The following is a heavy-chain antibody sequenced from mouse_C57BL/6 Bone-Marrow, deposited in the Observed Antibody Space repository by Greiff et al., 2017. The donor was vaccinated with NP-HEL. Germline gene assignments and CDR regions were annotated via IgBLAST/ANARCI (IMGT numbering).Heavy chain of an antibody. V-gene: IGHV1-42*01. CDR1: GYSFTGYY. D-gene: IGHD2-3*01. CDR2: INPSTGGT. J-gene: IGHJ3*01. CDR3: ALYDGHGGFAY. Sequence: EVKLQESGPELVKPGASVKISCKASGYSFTGYYMNWVKQSPEKSLEWIGEINPSTGGTTYNQKFKAKATLTVDKSSSTAYMQLKSLTSEDSAVYYCALYDGHGGFAYWGQGTLVTVSA.